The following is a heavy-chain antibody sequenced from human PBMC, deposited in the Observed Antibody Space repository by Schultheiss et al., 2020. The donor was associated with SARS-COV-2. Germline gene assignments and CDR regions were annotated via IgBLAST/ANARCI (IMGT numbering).Heavy chain of an antibody. V-gene: IGHV4-31*03. D-gene: IGHD6-19*01. J-gene: IGHJ4*02. CDR2: IYYSGST. CDR1: GGSISSGGYY. CDR3: ARAMDSSGWYLSEFDY. Sequence: SETLSLTCTVSGGSISSGGYYWSWIRQHPGKGLEWIGYIYYSGSTYYNPSLKSRVTISVDTSKNQFSLKLSSVTAADTAVYYCARAMDSSGWYLSEFDYWGQGTLVTVSS.